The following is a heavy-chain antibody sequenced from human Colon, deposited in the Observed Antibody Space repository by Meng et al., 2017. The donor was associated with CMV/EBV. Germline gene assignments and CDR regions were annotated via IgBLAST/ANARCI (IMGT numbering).Heavy chain of an antibody. CDR3: VHHYRSAWYNWFDP. CDR1: GVSLSTSGVA. CDR2: VYWTADK. D-gene: IGHD2-15*01. Sequence: SGVSLSTSGVAVGWIRQPPGKALEWLAFVYWTADKRYRPSLRSRLTITKDTSKNQVVLTMTNMDPEDSATYYCVHHYRSAWYNWFDPWGQGTLVTVSS. J-gene: IGHJ5*02. V-gene: IGHV2-5*01.